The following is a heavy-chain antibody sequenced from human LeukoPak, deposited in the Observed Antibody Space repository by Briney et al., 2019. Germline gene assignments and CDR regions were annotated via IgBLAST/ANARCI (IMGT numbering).Heavy chain of an antibody. CDR3: ARGYQRDYYGSGSYWFLGDY. V-gene: IGHV1-46*01. D-gene: IGHD3-10*01. CDR2: INPSGGST. CDR1: GYTFTNYY. J-gene: IGHJ4*02. Sequence: GASVKVSCKASGYTFTNYYVHWVRQAPGQGLEWMGKINPSGGSTNYAQKFQGRVTMTRDTSTSTVYMELSSLGSEDTAVYYCARGYQRDYYGSGSYWFLGDYWGQGTLVTVSS.